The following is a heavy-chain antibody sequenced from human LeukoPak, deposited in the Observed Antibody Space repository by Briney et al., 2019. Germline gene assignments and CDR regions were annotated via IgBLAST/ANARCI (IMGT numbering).Heavy chain of an antibody. CDR3: AKDWGREVGDPYFDY. J-gene: IGHJ4*02. Sequence: PGGSLRLSCAASGFTFSSYAMPWVRQAPGKGLEWVAVISYDGSNKYYADSVKGRFTISRDNSKNTLYLQMNSLRAEDTAVYYCAKDWGREVGDPYFDYWGQGTLVTVSS. V-gene: IGHV3-30*04. D-gene: IGHD3-16*01. CDR2: ISYDGSNK. CDR1: GFTFSSYA.